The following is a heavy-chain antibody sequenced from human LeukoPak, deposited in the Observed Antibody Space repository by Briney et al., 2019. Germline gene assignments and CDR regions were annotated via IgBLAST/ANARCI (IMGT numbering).Heavy chain of an antibody. J-gene: IGHJ4*02. CDR3: GRSTAWYAFDY. Sequence: GGSLRLSCAASGFTDPTNYMTWVRQAPGKGLEWVSIIYTDGSTYYADSVKGRFTISRDNSKSTLYLQMNSLRAEDTPVYYCGRSTAWYAFDYWGQGTLVTVSS. V-gene: IGHV3-53*01. CDR1: GFTDPTNY. CDR2: IYTDGST. D-gene: IGHD6-19*01.